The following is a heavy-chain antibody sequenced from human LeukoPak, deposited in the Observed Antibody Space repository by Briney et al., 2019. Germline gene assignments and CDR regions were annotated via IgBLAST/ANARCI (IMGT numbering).Heavy chain of an antibody. Sequence: ASVKVSCKASGYTFTRYDINWVRQATGQGLEWMGWMNPNSGNTGYAQKLQGRVTMTTDTSTSTAYMELRSLRSDDTAVYYCARSRIVGATIHSYYGMDVWGQGTTVTVSS. D-gene: IGHD1-26*01. CDR3: ARSRIVGATIHSYYGMDV. V-gene: IGHV1-8*01. CDR2: MNPNSGNT. J-gene: IGHJ6*02. CDR1: GYTFTRYD.